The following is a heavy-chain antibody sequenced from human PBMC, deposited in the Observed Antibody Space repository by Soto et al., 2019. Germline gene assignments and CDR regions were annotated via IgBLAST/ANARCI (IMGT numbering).Heavy chain of an antibody. CDR3: AKVIPYWLEGVVITSFEGYFDF. CDR1: GFTFSSYA. J-gene: IGHJ4*02. CDR2: ISGSGGST. Sequence: EVQLLESGGGLVQPGGSLRLSCAASGFTFSSYAMSWVRQAPGKGLEWVSAISGSGGSTYYADSVKGRFTISRDNSKNTLYHQMKSLRDVDTAVYYCAKVIPYWLEGVVITSFEGYFDFWGQGTLVTVSS. D-gene: IGHD3-22*01. V-gene: IGHV3-23*01.